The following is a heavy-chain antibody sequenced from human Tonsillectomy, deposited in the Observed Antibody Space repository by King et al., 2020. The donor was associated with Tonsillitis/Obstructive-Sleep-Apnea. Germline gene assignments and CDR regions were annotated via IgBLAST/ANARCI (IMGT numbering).Heavy chain of an antibody. Sequence: VQLQQWGAGLLKPSETLSLTCAVYGGSFSGYYWTWIRQPPGKGLEWIGEINRGGSTNPNPSLKSRVTISVDTSKNQFSLKMRSVTAADRAVYYCARVGGLSSSSASDAFDVWGLGTMVTVSS. CDR2: INRGGST. J-gene: IGHJ3*01. D-gene: IGHD6-6*01. CDR3: ARVGGLSSSSASDAFDV. V-gene: IGHV4-34*01. CDR1: GGSFSGYY.